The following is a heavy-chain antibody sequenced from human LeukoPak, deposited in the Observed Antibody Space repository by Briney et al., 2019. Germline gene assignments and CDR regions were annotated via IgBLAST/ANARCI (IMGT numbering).Heavy chain of an antibody. Sequence: SETLSLTCAVYGGSFSGYYWSWIRQPPGKGLEWIGEINHSGSTNYNPSLKSRVTISVDTSKNQFSLKLSSVTAADTAVYYCARVNRYLGWLVRSVPWFDPWAREPWSPSPQ. CDR2: INHSGST. J-gene: IGHJ5*02. CDR1: GGSFSGYY. D-gene: IGHD6-19*01. V-gene: IGHV4-34*01. CDR3: ARVNRYLGWLVRSVPWFDP.